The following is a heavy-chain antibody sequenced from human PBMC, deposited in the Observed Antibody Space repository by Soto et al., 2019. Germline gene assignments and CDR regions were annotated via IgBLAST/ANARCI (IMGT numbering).Heavy chain of an antibody. V-gene: IGHV1-18*01. D-gene: IGHD1-26*01. CDR2: ISTYNGDT. CDR1: GYTFTTSG. Sequence: QVQLVQSGPEVRKPGASVKVSCEASGYTFTTSGISWVRQVPGQGLEWMGWISTYNGDTNSAQNFQGRVLMTADTSTGTAYMELLSLKSDDTAVYYCARQGSSPYYYYGLDVWDQGTTVTVSS. J-gene: IGHJ6*02. CDR3: ARQGSSPYYYYGLDV.